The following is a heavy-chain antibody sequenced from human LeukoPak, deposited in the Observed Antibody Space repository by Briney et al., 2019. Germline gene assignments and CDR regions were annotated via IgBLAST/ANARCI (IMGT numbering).Heavy chain of an antibody. D-gene: IGHD6-13*01. CDR3: ARGRRPADVQQLSGYYFDY. J-gene: IGHJ4*02. Sequence: SGTLSLTCAVSGGSISSSNWWSWVRQPPGKGLEWIGEIYHSGSTNYNPSLKSRVTISVDKSKNQFSLKLSSVTAADTAVYYRARGRRPADVQQLSGYYFDYWGQGTLVTVSS. CDR2: IYHSGST. CDR1: GGSISSSNW. V-gene: IGHV4-4*02.